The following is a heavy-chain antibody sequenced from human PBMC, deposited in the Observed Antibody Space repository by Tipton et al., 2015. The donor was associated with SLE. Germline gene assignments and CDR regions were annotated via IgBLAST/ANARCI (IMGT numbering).Heavy chain of an antibody. D-gene: IGHD6-13*01. V-gene: IGHV4-59*08. Sequence: TLSLTCTVSGISFTSYYWSWIRQPPGKGLEWVGYISYTGNTIYNPSLKGRVTVSMDTSKSQFSLKLSSVTAADTAVYYCARHPGSSWYRGRYFDYWGQGTLVTVSS. CDR2: ISYTGNT. J-gene: IGHJ4*02. CDR3: ARHPGSSWYRGRYFDY. CDR1: GISFTSYY.